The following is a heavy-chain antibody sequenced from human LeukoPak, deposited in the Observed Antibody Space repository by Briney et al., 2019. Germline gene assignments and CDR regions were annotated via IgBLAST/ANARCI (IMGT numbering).Heavy chain of an antibody. Sequence: GGSLRLSCAASGFTFRSYSMNWVRQAPGKGLEWVSDISASGGSTYYADPVKGRFTASRDNSKNTVYLQMSSLRADDTALYYCAKGPRQQLVTRFDNWGQGTLVTVSS. CDR3: AKGPRQQLVTRFDN. J-gene: IGHJ4*02. V-gene: IGHV3-23*01. CDR2: ISASGGST. CDR1: GFTFRSYS. D-gene: IGHD6-13*01.